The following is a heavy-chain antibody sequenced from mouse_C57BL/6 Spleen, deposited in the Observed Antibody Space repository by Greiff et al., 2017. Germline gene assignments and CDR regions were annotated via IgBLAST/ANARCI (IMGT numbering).Heavy chain of an antibody. CDR2: ISYDGSN. CDR3: ACDSPYDYEGYAMDY. Sequence: EVKLQESGPGLVKPSQSLSLTCSVTGYSITSGYYWHWIRQFPGNKLEWMGYISYDGSNNYNPSLKNRISITHDTSKNQFFLKLNSVTTEDTATSYCACDSPYDYEGYAMDYWGQGTSVTVSS. CDR1: GYSITSGYY. V-gene: IGHV3-6*01. D-gene: IGHD2-4*01. J-gene: IGHJ4*01.